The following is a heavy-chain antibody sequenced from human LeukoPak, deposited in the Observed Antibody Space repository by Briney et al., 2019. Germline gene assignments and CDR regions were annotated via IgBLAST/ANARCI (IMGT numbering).Heavy chain of an antibody. V-gene: IGHV4-4*07. CDR1: GGSLSSYY. J-gene: IGHJ4*02. Sequence: SETLSLTCTVSGGSLSSYYWSWIRQPAGKGLEWIGRIYSSGGTNYNPSLKSRVIMSVDKSKNQFSLKLSSVTAADTAVYYCARVGYCSGSSCVPYFDYWGQGTLVTVSS. CDR3: ARVGYCSGSSCVPYFDY. CDR2: IYSSGGT. D-gene: IGHD2-15*01.